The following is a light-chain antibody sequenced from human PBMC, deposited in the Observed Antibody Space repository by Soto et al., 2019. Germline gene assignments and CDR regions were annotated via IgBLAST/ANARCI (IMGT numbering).Light chain of an antibody. CDR3: QESFSTPYT. V-gene: IGKV1-39*01. J-gene: IGKJ2*01. CDR1: QTMHRY. CDR2: AAS. Sequence: DIRMMQSPSSLAASVGDTVTITCRASQTMHRYLSWYQQKPGKAPKLLVYAASTLHDGVPSRFSGSGSGTEFTLTISSLQPEDFATYYCQESFSTPYTFGQGTKVEIK.